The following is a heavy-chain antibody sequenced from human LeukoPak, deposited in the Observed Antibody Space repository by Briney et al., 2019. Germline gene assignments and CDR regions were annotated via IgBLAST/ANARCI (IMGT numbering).Heavy chain of an antibody. V-gene: IGHV1-2*02. CDR3: ARGREPDYGDYGETYFDY. D-gene: IGHD4-17*01. CDR2: INPNSGGT. J-gene: IGHJ4*02. Sequence: ASVKVSCKASGYTFTGHYMHWVRQAPGQGLEWMGWINPNSGGTNYAQKFQGRVTMTRDTSISTAYMELSRLRSDDTAVYYCARGREPDYGDYGETYFDYWGQGTLVTVSS. CDR1: GYTFTGHY.